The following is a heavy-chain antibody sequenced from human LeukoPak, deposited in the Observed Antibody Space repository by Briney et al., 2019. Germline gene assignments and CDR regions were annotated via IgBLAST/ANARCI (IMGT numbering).Heavy chain of an antibody. CDR1: GGSFSGYY. CDR3: ARRFLAYCGGDCYSGAFDI. V-gene: IGHV4-34*01. J-gene: IGHJ3*02. CDR2: INHSGST. D-gene: IGHD2-21*01. Sequence: SETLSLTCAVYGGSFSGYYWSWIRQPPGKGLEWIGEINHSGSTNYNPSLKSRVTISVDTSKNQFSLKLSSVTVADTAVYYCARRFLAYCGGDCYSGAFDIWGQGTMVTVSS.